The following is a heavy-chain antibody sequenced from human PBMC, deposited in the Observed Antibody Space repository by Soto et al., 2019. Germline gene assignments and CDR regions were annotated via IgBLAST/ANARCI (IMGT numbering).Heavy chain of an antibody. D-gene: IGHD3-10*01. V-gene: IGHV3-30*18. J-gene: IGHJ4*02. Sequence: GGSLRLSCAASGFTFSSYGMHWVRQAPGKGLEWVAVISYDGSNKYYADSVKGRFTISRDNSKNTLYLQMNSLRAEDTAVYYCAKDSITMVRGVITHPDYWGQGTLVTVSS. CDR3: AKDSITMVRGVITHPDY. CDR2: ISYDGSNK. CDR1: GFTFSSYG.